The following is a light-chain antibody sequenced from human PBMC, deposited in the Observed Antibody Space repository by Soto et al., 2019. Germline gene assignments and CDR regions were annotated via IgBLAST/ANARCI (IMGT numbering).Light chain of an antibody. Sequence: AIQVTQSPSSLSASVGDRVTITCRASQGIRDEVGWYQQRPGEAPRLLIYGTSNLQGGVPSRFSGSGSGTDFTLTISSLQPEDFATYYCLQDNDYPRTFGQGTKVEIK. CDR2: GTS. CDR3: LQDNDYPRT. J-gene: IGKJ1*01. CDR1: QGIRDE. V-gene: IGKV1-6*01.